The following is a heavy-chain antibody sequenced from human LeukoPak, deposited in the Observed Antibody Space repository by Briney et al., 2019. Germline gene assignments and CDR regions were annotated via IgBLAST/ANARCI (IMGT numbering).Heavy chain of an antibody. CDR1: GFTFSSYE. D-gene: IGHD2-15*01. CDR3: AVDQPLLRV. V-gene: IGHV3-48*03. CDR2: ISSSGSTI. Sequence: GGSLRLSCAASGFTFSSYEMNWVRQAPGKGLEWVSYISSSGSTIYYADSVKGRFTISRDNAKNSLHLQMNSLRAEDTAVYYCAVDQPLLRVGGQGTLVTVSS. J-gene: IGHJ4*02.